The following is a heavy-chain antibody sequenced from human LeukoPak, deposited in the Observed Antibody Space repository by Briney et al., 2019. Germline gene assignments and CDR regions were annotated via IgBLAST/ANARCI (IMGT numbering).Heavy chain of an antibody. CDR1: GGSISSYY. Sequence: PSETLSLTCTVSGGSISSYYWSWIRQPPGKGLEWSGYIYYSGSTNYNPSFKSRVTISVDTSKKQFSLKLSSVTAADTAVYYCARSGYSYGADAFDIWGQGTMVTVSS. J-gene: IGHJ3*02. D-gene: IGHD5-18*01. V-gene: IGHV4-59*01. CDR2: IYYSGST. CDR3: ARSGYSYGADAFDI.